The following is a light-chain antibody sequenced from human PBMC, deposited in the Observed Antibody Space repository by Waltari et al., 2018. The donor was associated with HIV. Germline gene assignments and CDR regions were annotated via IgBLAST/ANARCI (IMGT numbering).Light chain of an antibody. CDR3: QSYPASLPVSLI. CDR2: ANP. CDR1: SSNIGAGYD. V-gene: IGLV1-40*01. Sequence: QSVLTQPPSVAGAPGQRVTSSCTGNSSNIGAGYDVHWYQQLPGKAPKLLISANPNRPSGVPGRFSGSKSGTSASLAITGLRAEDEAAYYGQSYPASLPVSLIFGGGTRLTVL. J-gene: IGLJ2*01.